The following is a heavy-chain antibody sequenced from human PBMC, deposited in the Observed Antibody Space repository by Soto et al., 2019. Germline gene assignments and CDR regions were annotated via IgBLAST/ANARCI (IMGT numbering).Heavy chain of an antibody. CDR3: ARDTLPSSGWYAYAQQYYYGMDV. D-gene: IGHD6-19*01. Sequence: GGSLRLSCAASGFTFSSYWMSWVRQAPGKGLEWVANIKQDGSEKYYVDSVKGRFTISRDNAKSSLYLQINSLRAEDTAVYYCARDTLPSSGWYAYAQQYYYGMDVWGQGTTVTVSS. V-gene: IGHV3-7*05. J-gene: IGHJ6*02. CDR2: IKQDGSEK. CDR1: GFTFSSYW.